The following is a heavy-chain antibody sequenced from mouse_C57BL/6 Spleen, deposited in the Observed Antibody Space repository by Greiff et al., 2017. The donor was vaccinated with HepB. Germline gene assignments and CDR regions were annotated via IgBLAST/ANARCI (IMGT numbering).Heavy chain of an antibody. CDR3: ARVEYGNIDY. J-gene: IGHJ2*01. CDR1: GYTFTSYW. D-gene: IGHD2-10*02. CDR2: IDPSDSYT. V-gene: IGHV1-69*01. Sequence: VQLQQSGAELVMPGASVKLSCKASGYTFTSYWMHWVKQRPGQGLEWIGEIDPSDSYTNYNQKFKGKSTLTVDKSSSTAYMQLSSLTSEDSAVYYCARVEYGNIDYWGQGTTLTVSS.